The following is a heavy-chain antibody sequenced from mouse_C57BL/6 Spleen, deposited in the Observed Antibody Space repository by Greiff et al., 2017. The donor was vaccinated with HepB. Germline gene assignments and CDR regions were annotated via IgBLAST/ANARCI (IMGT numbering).Heavy chain of an antibody. V-gene: IGHV1-61*01. CDR2: IYPSDSET. CDR3: ARKGPGDYFDD. J-gene: IGHJ2*01. CDR1: GYTFTSYW. Sequence: QVQLQQPGAELVRPGSSVKLSCKASGYTFTSYWMDWVKQRPGQGLEWIGNIYPSDSETHYNQKFKDKATLTVDKSSSTAYMQLSSLTSEDSAVYYCARKGPGDYFDDWGQGTTLTVSS.